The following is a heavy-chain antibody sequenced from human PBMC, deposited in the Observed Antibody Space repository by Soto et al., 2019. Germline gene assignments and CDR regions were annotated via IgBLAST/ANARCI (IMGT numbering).Heavy chain of an antibody. CDR3: ARGITMIVVVQMDWFDP. J-gene: IGHJ5*02. Sequence: SETLSLTCTVSGGSISSGDYYWSWIRQPPGKGLEWIGYIYYSGSTYYNPSLKSRVTISVDTSKNQFSLKLSSVTAADTAVYYCARGITMIVVVQMDWFDPWGQGTLVTVSS. D-gene: IGHD3-22*01. CDR2: IYYSGST. V-gene: IGHV4-30-4*02. CDR1: GGSISSGDYY.